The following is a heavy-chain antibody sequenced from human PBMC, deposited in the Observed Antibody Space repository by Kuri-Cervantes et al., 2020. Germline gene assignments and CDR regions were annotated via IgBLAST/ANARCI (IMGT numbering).Heavy chain of an antibody. CDR2: IYYSGST. D-gene: IGHD3-9*01. V-gene: IGHV4-59*01. CDR3: ASLRYFDWFSPSRNWFDP. CDR1: GGSINNYY. Sequence: SETLSLTCTVSGGSINNYYWSWIRQSPGKELEWIGYIYYSGSTTYSPSLESRVSISVDTSKSQVSLNLASVTAADTAIYYCASLRYFDWFSPSRNWFDPWGQGTLVTVSS. J-gene: IGHJ5*02.